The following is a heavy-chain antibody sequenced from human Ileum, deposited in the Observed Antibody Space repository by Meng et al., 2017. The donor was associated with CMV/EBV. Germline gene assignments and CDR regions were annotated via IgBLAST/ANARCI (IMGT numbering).Heavy chain of an antibody. D-gene: IGHD1-1*01. Sequence: GEALKISCAASEFTFSSYWMSWVRQAPGKGLGWVANIKQEGSEKDYAESVKGRFTISRDEAKNSVYLQMNSLRVEDTAVYYCARDGIDYWGQGTLVTVSS. CDR2: IKQEGSEK. V-gene: IGHV3-7*01. J-gene: IGHJ4*02. CDR1: EFTFSSYW. CDR3: ARDGIDY.